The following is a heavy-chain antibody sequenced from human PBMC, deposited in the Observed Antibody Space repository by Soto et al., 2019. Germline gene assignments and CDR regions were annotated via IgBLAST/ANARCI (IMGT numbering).Heavy chain of an antibody. D-gene: IGHD6-13*01. V-gene: IGHV3-30-3*01. J-gene: IGHJ4*02. CDR1: GFTFSSHA. CDR3: VRDRKASADYCLDY. Sequence: QVQLVESGGGVVQPGRSLRLSCAASGFTFSSHAMHWVRQAPGKGLEWVTVISVDGNDYHYADSVKGRFTVSRDNSKNTLYLQKNSLRPEDTAVYYCVRDRKASADYCLDYWGQGTLVTVSS. CDR2: ISVDGNDY.